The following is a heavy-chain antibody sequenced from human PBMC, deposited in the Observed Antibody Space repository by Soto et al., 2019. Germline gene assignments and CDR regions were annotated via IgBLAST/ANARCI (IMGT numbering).Heavy chain of an antibody. CDR3: GKDNVHYYNGMDV. V-gene: IGHV3-30*18. D-gene: IGHD3-10*01. CDR2: ISYDGSHQ. J-gene: IGHJ6*02. Sequence: QDPGKGLEWVAVISYDGSHQYYAESVKGRFTISRDNSKNTLFLQMNRLRVEDTAVYYCGKDNVHYYNGMDVRGQRPTVSLSS.